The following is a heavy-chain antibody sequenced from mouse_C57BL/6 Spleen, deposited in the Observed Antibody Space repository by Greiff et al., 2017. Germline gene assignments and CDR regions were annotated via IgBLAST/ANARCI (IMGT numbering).Heavy chain of an antibody. CDR1: GYTFTSYT. CDR2: INPSSGYT. CDR3: ARYYDYSYYAMDY. V-gene: IGHV1-4*01. Sequence: VQLQQSGAELARPGASVKMSCKASGYTFTSYTMHWVKQRPGQGLEWIGYINPSSGYTKYNQKFKDKATLTADKSSSTAYMQLSSLTSEDSAVYYCARYYDYSYYAMDYWGQGTSVTVSS. D-gene: IGHD2-4*01. J-gene: IGHJ4*01.